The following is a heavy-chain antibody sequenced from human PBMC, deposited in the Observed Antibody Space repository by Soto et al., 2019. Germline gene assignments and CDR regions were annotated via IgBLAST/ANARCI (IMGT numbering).Heavy chain of an antibody. D-gene: IGHD6-19*01. Sequence: QVQLVESGGGVVQPGRSLRLSCAASGFTFSSYGMHWVRQAPGKGLEWVALISYDGSNEDYADSVKGRFTISRDNSKKALYLQMNSLRPEDTAVYYCAKDLEWLVLRYAMDVWGQGTTVTVSS. CDR2: ISYDGSNE. CDR1: GFTFSSYG. J-gene: IGHJ6*02. V-gene: IGHV3-30*18. CDR3: AKDLEWLVLRYAMDV.